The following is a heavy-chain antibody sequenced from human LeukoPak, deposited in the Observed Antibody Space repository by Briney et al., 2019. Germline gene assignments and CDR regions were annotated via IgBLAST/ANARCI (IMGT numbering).Heavy chain of an antibody. V-gene: IGHV3-21*01. CDR1: GFTFSSYS. D-gene: IGHD4-11*01. Sequence: GGSLRLSCAASGFTFSSYSMNWVRQAPGKGLEWVSSISSSSSYIYYADSVKGRFTISRDNAKNSLYLQMNSRRAEDTAVYYCARDLTTVTGGGYWGQGTLVTVSS. CDR2: ISSSSSYI. J-gene: IGHJ4*02. CDR3: ARDLTTVTGGGY.